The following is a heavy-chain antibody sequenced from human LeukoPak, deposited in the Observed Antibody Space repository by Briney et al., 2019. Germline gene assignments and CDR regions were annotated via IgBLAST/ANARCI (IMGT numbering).Heavy chain of an antibody. CDR1: GFTFSSYS. CDR2: ISSSSSTI. J-gene: IGHJ4*01. D-gene: IGHD3-16*02. Sequence: GGSLRLSCAASGFTFSSYSMNWVRQAPGKGLEWVSYISSSSSTIYYADSVKGRFTISRDNAKNSLYLQMNSLRAEDTAVYYCASLTYYDYAWGSYHADYWGQEPWSPSPQ. V-gene: IGHV3-48*01. CDR3: ASLTYYDYAWGSYHADY.